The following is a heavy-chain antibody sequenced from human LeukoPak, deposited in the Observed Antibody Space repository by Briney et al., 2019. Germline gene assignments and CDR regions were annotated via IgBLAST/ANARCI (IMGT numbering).Heavy chain of an antibody. CDR2: IYHSGST. CDR3: ARDRGRGAAARYYMDV. J-gene: IGHJ6*03. D-gene: IGHD6-13*01. Sequence: KPSQTLSLTCTGSGGSISSGGYYWSWIRQPPGKGLEWIGYIYHSGSTYYNPSLKSRVTISVDRSKNQFSLKLSSVTAADTAVYYCARDRGRGAAARYYMDVWGKGTTVTVSS. CDR1: GGSISSGGYY. V-gene: IGHV4-30-2*01.